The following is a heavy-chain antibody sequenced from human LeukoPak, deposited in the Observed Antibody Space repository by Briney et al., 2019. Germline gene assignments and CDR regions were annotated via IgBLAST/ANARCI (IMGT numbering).Heavy chain of an antibody. J-gene: IGHJ6*03. D-gene: IGHD3-22*01. CDR2: INWNGGST. CDR1: GFTFDDYG. Sequence: TGGSLRLSCAASGFTFDDYGMSWVRQAPGKGLEWVSGINWNGGSTGYADSVKGRFTISRDNAKNSLYLQMNSLRAEDTALYYCARVRAYDSSGYYYHYYYYMDVSGKGTTVTVSS. V-gene: IGHV3-20*04. CDR3: ARVRAYDSSGYYYHYYYYMDV.